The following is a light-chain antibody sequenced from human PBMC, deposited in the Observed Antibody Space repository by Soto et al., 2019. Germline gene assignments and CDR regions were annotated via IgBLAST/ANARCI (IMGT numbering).Light chain of an antibody. J-gene: IGKJ2*01. Sequence: EIVLTQSPGTLSLSPGERATLSCRASQSVSSSYLAWYQQKTGQAPRLLIYGASNRATGIPDRFSASGSGTDFTLTISRLEPEDFAVYYCQQYGGSPPYTVGQGTKLEIK. V-gene: IGKV3-20*01. CDR2: GAS. CDR1: QSVSSSY. CDR3: QQYGGSPPYT.